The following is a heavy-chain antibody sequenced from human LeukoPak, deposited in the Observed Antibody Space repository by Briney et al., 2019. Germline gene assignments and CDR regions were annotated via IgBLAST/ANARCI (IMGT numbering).Heavy chain of an antibody. J-gene: IGHJ6*02. CDR1: GCSISSGGYY. D-gene: IGHD4-11*01. Sequence: SETLSLTCTVSGCSISSGGYYWRWIRQHPGKGLEWIGYIYYSGSTYYNPSLKSRLTISVDTSKNQFLLGLSSVTAADTAVYYCARSNGDSYYGMDVWGQGTTVTVSS. CDR3: ARSNGDSYYGMDV. V-gene: IGHV4-31*03. CDR2: IYYSGST.